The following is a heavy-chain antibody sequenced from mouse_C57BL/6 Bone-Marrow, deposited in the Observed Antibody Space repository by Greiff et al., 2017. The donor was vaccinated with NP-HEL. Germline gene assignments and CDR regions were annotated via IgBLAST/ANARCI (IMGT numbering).Heavy chain of an antibody. CDR3: ASLDYDDAMDY. J-gene: IGHJ4*01. V-gene: IGHV2-2*01. CDR2: IWSGGST. D-gene: IGHD2-4*01. CDR1: GFSFTSYG. Sequence: QVQLKESGPGLVQPSQSLSITCTVSGFSFTSYGVHWVRQSPGKGLEWLGVIWSGGSTDYNAAFISSMSISKDNSKSKVFFKMNSLQADDTAIYYCASLDYDDAMDYWGQGTSVTVSS.